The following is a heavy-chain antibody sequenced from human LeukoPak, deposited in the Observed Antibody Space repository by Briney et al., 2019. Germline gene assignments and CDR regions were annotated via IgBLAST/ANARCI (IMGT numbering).Heavy chain of an antibody. CDR2: IKQDGSEK. Sequence: PGGSLRLSCAASGFTFTNSWMAWVRQAPGKGLEWVATIKQDGSEKYYVDSVKGRFTISRDNAKNSLYLQMNSLRAEDTAVYYCARINFYSGGWPAFDYWGQGTLVTVSS. CDR3: ARINFYSGGWPAFDY. CDR1: GFTFTNSW. D-gene: IGHD6-19*01. J-gene: IGHJ4*02. V-gene: IGHV3-7*01.